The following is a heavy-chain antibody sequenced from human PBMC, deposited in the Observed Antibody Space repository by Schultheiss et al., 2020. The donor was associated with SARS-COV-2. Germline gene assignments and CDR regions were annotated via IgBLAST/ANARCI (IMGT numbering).Heavy chain of an antibody. CDR2: ISSSSTI. D-gene: IGHD2-2*01. Sequence: GGSLRLSCVVSGFTFSDYYMNWVRQAPGKGLEWVSSISSSSTIYYADSVKGRFTISRDNAKNSLYLQMNSLRAEDTAVYYCARDQGCSSTSCDLDAFDIWGQGTMVTVSS. CDR1: GFTFSDYY. J-gene: IGHJ3*02. CDR3: ARDQGCSSTSCDLDAFDI. V-gene: IGHV3-69-1*01.